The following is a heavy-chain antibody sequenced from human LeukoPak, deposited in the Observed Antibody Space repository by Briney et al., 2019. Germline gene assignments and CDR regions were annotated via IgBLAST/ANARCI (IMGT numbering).Heavy chain of an antibody. CDR3: ARGRRAYSGSYLLY. CDR2: IYYSGST. V-gene: IGHV4-59*12. J-gene: IGHJ4*02. D-gene: IGHD1-26*01. CDR1: GGSISSYY. Sequence: PSETLSLTCTVSGGSISSYYWSWIRQPPGKGLEWIGYIYYSGSTNYNPSLKSRVTISVDTSKNQFSLKLSSVTAADMAVYYCARGRRAYSGSYLLYWGQGTLVTVSS.